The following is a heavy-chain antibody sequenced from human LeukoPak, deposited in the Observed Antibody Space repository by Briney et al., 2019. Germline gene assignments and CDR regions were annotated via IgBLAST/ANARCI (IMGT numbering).Heavy chain of an antibody. CDR2: ISSSSSYI. D-gene: IGHD6-13*01. CDR3: ARAAGTLVDY. CDR1: GFTFSSYS. V-gene: IGHV3-21*01. Sequence: GGSLRLSCAASGFTFSSYSMNWVRQAPGKGLEWVSTISSSSSYIYYADSVKGRFTISRDNAKNSLYLQMNSLRAEDTAVYYCARAAGTLVDYWGQGTLVTVSS. J-gene: IGHJ4*02.